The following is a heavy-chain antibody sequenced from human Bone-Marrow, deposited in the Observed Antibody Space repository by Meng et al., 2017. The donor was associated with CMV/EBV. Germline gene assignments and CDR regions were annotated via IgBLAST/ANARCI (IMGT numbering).Heavy chain of an antibody. V-gene: IGHV1-69*01. Sequence: HLGHPGSQGKTPGSSVKVHCKSSGGPFRSYAISWVRQAPGQGLEWMGGIIPIFGTANYAQKFQGRVTITADESTSTAYMELSSLRSEDTAVYYCARGRYSPNWFDPWGQGTLVTVFS. D-gene: IGHD3-16*02. CDR3: ARGRYSPNWFDP. CDR2: IIPIFGTA. CDR1: GGPFRSYA. J-gene: IGHJ5*02.